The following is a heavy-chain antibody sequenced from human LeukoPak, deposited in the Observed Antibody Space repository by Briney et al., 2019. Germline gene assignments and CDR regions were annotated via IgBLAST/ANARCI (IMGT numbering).Heavy chain of an antibody. CDR3: ARHPITLWFGDRGAFDI. D-gene: IGHD3-10*01. J-gene: IGHJ3*02. CDR2: IYYSGST. V-gene: IGHV4-39*07. Sequence: SETLSLTCTVSGVSISSSSYYWGWIRQPPGKGLEWIGSIYYSGSTYYNPSLKSRVTISVDTSKNQFSLKLTSVTTADTAVYYCARHPITLWFGDRGAFDIWGQGTMVTVSS. CDR1: GVSISSSSYY.